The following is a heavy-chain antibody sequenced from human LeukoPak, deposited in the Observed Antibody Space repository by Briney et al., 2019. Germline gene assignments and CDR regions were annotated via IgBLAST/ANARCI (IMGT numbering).Heavy chain of an antibody. V-gene: IGHV1-8*01. CDR1: GYTFTSYD. D-gene: IGHD2-2*01. CDR3: ARTTVYCSGISCHEASWFDP. J-gene: IGHJ5*02. CDR2: MNPNSGNT. Sequence: ASVKVSCKASGYTFTSYDINWVRQATGQGLEWMGWMNPNSGNTGYAQKFQGRVTMTRNTSISTAYMELRSLRSEDTAVYYCARTTVYCSGISCHEASWFDPWGQGTLVTVSS.